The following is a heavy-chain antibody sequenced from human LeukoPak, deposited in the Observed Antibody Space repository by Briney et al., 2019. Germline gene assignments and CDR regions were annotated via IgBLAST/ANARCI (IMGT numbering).Heavy chain of an antibody. J-gene: IGHJ4*02. CDR2: IGGSGGST. D-gene: IGHD2-21*02. CDR1: GFTFSSYA. V-gene: IGHV3-23*01. Sequence: PGGSLRLSCAASGFTFSSYAMSWVRQAPGKGLEWVSAIGGSGGSTYYADSVKGRFTISRDNSKNTLYLQMNSLRAEDTAVYYCAKDLGLCGADCYYSGYWGQGTLVTVSS. CDR3: AKDLGLCGADCYYSGY.